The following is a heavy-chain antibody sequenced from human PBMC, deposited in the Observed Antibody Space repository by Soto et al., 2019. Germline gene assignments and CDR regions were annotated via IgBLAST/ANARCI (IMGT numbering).Heavy chain of an antibody. V-gene: IGHV4-59*01. J-gene: IGHJ3*02. CDR2: IYYSGST. Sequence: SETLSLTCTVSGGSISSYYWSWIRQPPGKGLEWIGYIYYSGSTNYNPSLKSRVTISVDTSKNQFSLKLSSVTAADTAVYYCARDLYGSGSYGGAFDIWGQGTMVTVSS. CDR3: ARDLYGSGSYGGAFDI. CDR1: GGSISSYY. D-gene: IGHD3-10*01.